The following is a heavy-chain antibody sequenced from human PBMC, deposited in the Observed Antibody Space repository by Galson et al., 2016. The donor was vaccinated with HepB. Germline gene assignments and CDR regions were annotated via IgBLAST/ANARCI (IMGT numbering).Heavy chain of an antibody. D-gene: IGHD6-19*01. Sequence: SLRLSCAASGFTFSSYSMNWVRQAPGKRLAWVSSISSTSNYIYYADSVKGRFTISRDNAKNSLYLQMNSLRDGDTAVYYCAVDHMASDWYKALGYWGQGTLVTVAS. CDR1: GFTFSSYS. CDR2: ISSTSNYI. V-gene: IGHV3-21*01. CDR3: AVDHMASDWYKALGY. J-gene: IGHJ4*02.